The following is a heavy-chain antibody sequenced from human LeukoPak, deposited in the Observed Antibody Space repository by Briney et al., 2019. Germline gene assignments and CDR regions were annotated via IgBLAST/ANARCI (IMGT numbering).Heavy chain of an antibody. J-gene: IGHJ4*02. CDR3: ARVSEKYSSGWYYFDY. CDR1: GGSISSYY. CDR2: IYYSGST. D-gene: IGHD6-19*01. Sequence: SETLSLTCTVSGGSISSYYWSWIRQPPGKGLEWIGDIYYSGSTNYNPSLKSRGTISVDTSKNQFSLKLSSVTPAGTAVYYCARVSEKYSSGWYYFDYWGQGTLVTVSS. V-gene: IGHV4-59*01.